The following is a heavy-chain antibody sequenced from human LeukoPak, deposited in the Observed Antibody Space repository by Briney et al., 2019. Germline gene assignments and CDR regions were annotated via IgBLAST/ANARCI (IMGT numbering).Heavy chain of an antibody. D-gene: IGHD1-7*01. CDR3: AKDLNYWLNWFDP. CDR2: ISSSSSTI. CDR1: GFSFSTYN. Sequence: GGSLRLSCAASGFSFSTYNMNWVRQAPGKGLDWVSYISSSSSTIYYADSVKGRFTISRDNAKNSLYLQMNSLRAEDTAVYYCAKDLNYWLNWFDPWGQGTLVTVSS. J-gene: IGHJ5*02. V-gene: IGHV3-48*01.